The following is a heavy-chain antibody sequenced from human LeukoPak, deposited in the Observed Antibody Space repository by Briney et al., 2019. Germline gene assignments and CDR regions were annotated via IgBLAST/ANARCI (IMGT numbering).Heavy chain of an antibody. Sequence: ASVKVSCKASGGTFSSYTISWLRQAPGQGLEWMGRIIPILGIANYAQKFQGRVTITADKSTSTAYMELSSLRSEDTAVYYCARGVKTYSSSSPRTLFDYWGQGTLVTVSS. CDR2: IIPILGIA. V-gene: IGHV1-69*02. CDR1: GGTFSSYT. J-gene: IGHJ4*02. CDR3: ARGVKTYSSSSPRTLFDY. D-gene: IGHD6-6*01.